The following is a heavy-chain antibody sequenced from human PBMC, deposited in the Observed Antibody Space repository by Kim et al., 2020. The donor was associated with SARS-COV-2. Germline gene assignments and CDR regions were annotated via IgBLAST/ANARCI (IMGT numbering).Heavy chain of an antibody. J-gene: IGHJ4*02. CDR3: AKGLLTQPPIVTLWLQHYPYFDY. V-gene: IGHV3-23*03. CDR2: IYSGRSST. Sequence: GGSLRLSCAASGFTFSNYAMSWVRQAPGKGLEWVSVIYSGRSSTYYADSVKGRFTISRDNSKNTLYLQMNSLRAEDTAVYYCAKGLLTQPPIVTLWLQHYPYFDYWGQGTLVTVSS. CDR1: GFTFSNYA. D-gene: IGHD5-18*01.